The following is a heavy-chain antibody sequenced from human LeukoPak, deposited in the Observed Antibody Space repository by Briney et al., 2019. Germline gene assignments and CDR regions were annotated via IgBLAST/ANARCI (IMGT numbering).Heavy chain of an antibody. CDR3: ARPARYYYGSGSKGDWFDP. J-gene: IGHJ5*02. CDR1: GGTFSSYA. Sequence: SVKVSCKASGGTFSSYAISWVRQAPGQGLEWMGRIIPILGIANYAQKFQGRVTITADKSTSTAYMELSSLRSEDTAVYYCARPARYYYGSGSKGDWFDPWGQGTLVTVSS. CDR2: IIPILGIA. V-gene: IGHV1-69*04. D-gene: IGHD3-10*01.